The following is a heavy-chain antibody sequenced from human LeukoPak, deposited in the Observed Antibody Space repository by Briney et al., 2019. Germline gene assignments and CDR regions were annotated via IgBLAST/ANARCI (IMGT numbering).Heavy chain of an antibody. CDR3: AKGGKYDILTGFPRSRLLGDY. J-gene: IGHJ4*02. Sequence: GGSLRLSCAASGFTFSNYGMHWVRQAPGKGLEWVAFIRYDGRNKYYADSVKGRFTISRDNSKNTLYLQMNSLRIEDTAVYYCAKGGKYDILTGFPRSRLLGDYWGQGTLVTVSS. CDR1: GFTFSNYG. V-gene: IGHV3-30*02. CDR2: IRYDGRNK. D-gene: IGHD3-9*01.